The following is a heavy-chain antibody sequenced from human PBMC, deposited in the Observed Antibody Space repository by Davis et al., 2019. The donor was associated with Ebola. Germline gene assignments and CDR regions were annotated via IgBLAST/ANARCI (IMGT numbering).Heavy chain of an antibody. CDR2: ISAYNGNT. J-gene: IGHJ6*04. Sequence: AASVKVSCKASGYTFTSYGISWVRQAPGHGLEWMGWISAYNGNTNYAQKFQGRVTMTRDTSTSTVYMELSSLRSEDTAVYYCARENIVVVVAATPYYYYGMDVWGKGTTVTVSS. V-gene: IGHV1-18*04. CDR3: ARENIVVVVAATPYYYYGMDV. D-gene: IGHD2-15*01. CDR1: GYTFTSYG.